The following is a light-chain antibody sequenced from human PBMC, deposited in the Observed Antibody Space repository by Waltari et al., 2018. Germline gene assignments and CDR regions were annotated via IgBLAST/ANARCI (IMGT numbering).Light chain of an antibody. V-gene: IGLV2-8*01. CDR3: NSYGGSNNLI. J-gene: IGLJ2*01. Sequence: QSVLTQPPSASGSPGQSVTISCTGTSSDVGGYNFVSWYQQHPGKAPKLLIYDVNKRPSGGPDRFSASKSGNTASLTVSGLQAEDEADYYCNSYGGSNNLIFGGGTKVTVL. CDR1: SSDVGGYNF. CDR2: DVN.